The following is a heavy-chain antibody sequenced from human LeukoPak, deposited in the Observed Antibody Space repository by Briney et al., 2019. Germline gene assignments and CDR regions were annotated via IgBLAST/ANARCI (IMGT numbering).Heavy chain of an antibody. V-gene: IGHV1-18*01. Sequence: ASVKVSCKASGYTFTSYGISWVRQAPGQGLEWMGWISAYNGNTNYAQKLQGRVTMTTDTSTSTAYMELRSLRSDDTAVYYCARAQGGTYYDSWSGYDSDYWGQGTLVTVSS. D-gene: IGHD3-3*01. J-gene: IGHJ4*02. CDR2: ISAYNGNT. CDR3: ARAQGGTYYDSWSGYDSDY. CDR1: GYTFTSYG.